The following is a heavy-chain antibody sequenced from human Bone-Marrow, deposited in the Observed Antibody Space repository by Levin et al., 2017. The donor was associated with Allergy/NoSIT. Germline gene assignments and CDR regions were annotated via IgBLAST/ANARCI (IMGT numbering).Heavy chain of an antibody. CDR3: AGHTEGDC. V-gene: IGHV3-66*04. CDR2: IYSGGSI. CDR1: GFTVSNNY. J-gene: IGHJ4*02. D-gene: IGHD4-11*01. Sequence: GASVKVSCAASGFTVSNNYMSWVRQAPGKGLEWVALIYSGGSIRYADSVKGRFTVSRDNSKNTLFLQMSSLRAEDTAVYYCAGHTEGDCWGQGALVTVSS.